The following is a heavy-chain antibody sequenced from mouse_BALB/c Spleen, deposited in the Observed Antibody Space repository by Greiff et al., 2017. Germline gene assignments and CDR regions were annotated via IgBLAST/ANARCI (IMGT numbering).Heavy chain of an antibody. CDR3: AREGDYGSRGYFDD. V-gene: IGHV5-6-3*01. CDR2: INSNGGST. CDR1: GFTFSSYG. Sequence: EVMLVESGGGLVQPGGSLKLSCAASGFTFSSYGMSWVRQTPDKRLELVATINSNGGSTYYPDSVKGRFTISRDNAKNTLYLQMSSLKSEDTAMYYCAREGDYGSRGYFDDWGQGTTLTVSS. J-gene: IGHJ2*01. D-gene: IGHD1-1*01.